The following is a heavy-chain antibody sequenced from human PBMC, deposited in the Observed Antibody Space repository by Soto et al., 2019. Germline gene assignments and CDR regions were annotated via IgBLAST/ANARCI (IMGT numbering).Heavy chain of an antibody. V-gene: IGHV3-23*01. CDR1: GFTFSSYA. Sequence: GGSLRLSCAASGFTFSSYAMSWVRQAPGKGLEWVSAISGSGGSTYYADSVKGRFTISRDNSKNTLYLQMNSLRAEDTAVYYCAKVPYYYDSSGYSAPFDYWGQGTLVTVSS. CDR3: AKVPYYYDSSGYSAPFDY. CDR2: ISGSGGST. J-gene: IGHJ4*02. D-gene: IGHD3-22*01.